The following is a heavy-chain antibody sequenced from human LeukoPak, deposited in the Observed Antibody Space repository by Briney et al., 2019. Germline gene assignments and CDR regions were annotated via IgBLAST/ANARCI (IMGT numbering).Heavy chain of an antibody. J-gene: IGHJ5*02. V-gene: IGHV3-66*01. CDR1: GFTVSSNY. D-gene: IGHD1-1*01. Sequence: GGSLRLSCAASGFTVSSNYMSWVRQAPGKGLEWVSVFYSASSTYYTDSVKGRFTISRDNSKNMLYLQMNSLRAEDTAVYYCAVQLDYNWFAPWGQGTLVTVSS. CDR2: FYSASST. CDR3: AVQLDYNWFAP.